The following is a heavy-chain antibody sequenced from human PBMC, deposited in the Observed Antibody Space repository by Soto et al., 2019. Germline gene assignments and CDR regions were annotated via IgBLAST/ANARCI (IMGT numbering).Heavy chain of an antibody. J-gene: IGHJ4*02. CDR1: GGSISSGGYS. CDR2: IYHSGST. CDR3: ARAQWLVLDY. Sequence: KTSETLSLTCTVSGGSISSGGYSWSWIRQPPGKDLEWIGYIYHSGSTYYNPSLKSRVTISLDRSKNHFSLKLSSVSAADTAVYYCARAQWLVLDYWGQGTLVTVSS. D-gene: IGHD6-19*01. V-gene: IGHV4-30-2*01.